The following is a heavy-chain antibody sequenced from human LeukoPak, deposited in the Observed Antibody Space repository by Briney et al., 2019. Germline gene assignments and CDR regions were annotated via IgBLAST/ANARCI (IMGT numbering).Heavy chain of an antibody. CDR2: IGGDGDST. Sequence: GGSLRLSCAASGFTFSSYWMSWVRQAPGKGLEWVSAIGGDGDSTYYADSVKGRFIISRDNSKNTLYLQMNSLRAEDTALYYCAKNGVPVRIWGQGTLVTVSS. CDR1: GFTFSSYW. J-gene: IGHJ4*02. D-gene: IGHD4-17*01. CDR3: AKNGVPVRI. V-gene: IGHV3-23*01.